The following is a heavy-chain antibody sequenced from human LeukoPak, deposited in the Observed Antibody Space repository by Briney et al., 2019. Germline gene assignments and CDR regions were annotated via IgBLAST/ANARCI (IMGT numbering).Heavy chain of an antibody. D-gene: IGHD2-21*01. V-gene: IGHV4-34*01. J-gene: IGHJ4*02. Sequence: SQTLSLTRGVSGVSITDYYWSWIRQSPGKGLEWIGEISHTEGTRYNPSLESRVTMSVGTSENQLSLKLIFVTAADTAVYYCARIRCGRSGSVCYNHWGLGTLVTVSS. CDR1: GVSITDYY. CDR3: ARIRCGRSGSVCYNH. CDR2: ISHTEGT.